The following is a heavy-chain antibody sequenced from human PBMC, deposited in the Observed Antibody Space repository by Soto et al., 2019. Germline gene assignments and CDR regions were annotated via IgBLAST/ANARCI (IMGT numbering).Heavy chain of an antibody. CDR1: GGSVSSGSYY. D-gene: IGHD4-4*01. V-gene: IGHV4-61*01. CDR3: ARFSPTASLLDY. Sequence: SETLSLTCTVSGGSVSSGSYYWSWIRQPPGKGLEWIGYIYYSGSTNYNPSLKSRVTISVDTSKNQFSLKLSSVTAADTAVYYCARFSPTASLLDYWGQGTLVTVSS. CDR2: IYYSGST. J-gene: IGHJ4*02.